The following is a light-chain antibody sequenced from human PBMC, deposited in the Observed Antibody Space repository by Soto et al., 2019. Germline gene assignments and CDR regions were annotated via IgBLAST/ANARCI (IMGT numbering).Light chain of an antibody. CDR1: RSNIGSNS. J-gene: IGLJ2*01. CDR3: AAWDDSLNGVV. Sequence: QSVLTQPPSASGTPGQRVTISCSGSRSNIGSNSVNWYQQVPGTAPKLLIYNYNLRPSGVPDRFSGSKSDTSASLAISGLQSEDEADYYCAAWDDSLNGVVFGGGTKLTVL. CDR2: NYN. V-gene: IGLV1-44*01.